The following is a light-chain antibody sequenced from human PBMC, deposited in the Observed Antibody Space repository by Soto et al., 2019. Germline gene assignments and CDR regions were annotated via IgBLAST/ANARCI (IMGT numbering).Light chain of an antibody. J-gene: IGKJ1*01. Sequence: DIQMTQSPSTLSASVGDRVTITCRASQSISGWLAWYQQKPGKAPKLLIYKASSLEGEVPSRFSGSGSGTEFTLTISRLQPDDFATYYCQQYDSPCTFGQGTRVEVK. V-gene: IGKV1-5*03. CDR3: QQYDSPCT. CDR2: KAS. CDR1: QSISGW.